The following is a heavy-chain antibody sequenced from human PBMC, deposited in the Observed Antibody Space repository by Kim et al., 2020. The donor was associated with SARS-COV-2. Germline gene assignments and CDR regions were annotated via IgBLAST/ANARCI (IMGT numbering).Heavy chain of an antibody. CDR2: ISSSSSTI. CDR1: GFTFSSYS. V-gene: IGHV3-48*02. J-gene: IGHJ6*02. Sequence: GGSLRLSCAASGFTFSSYSMNWVRQAPGKGLEWVSYISSSSSTIYYADSVKGRFTISRDNAKNSLYLQMNSLRDEDTAVYYCARSPPPYYGGNFSFPLPYYYYGMDVWGQGTPVTVSS. D-gene: IGHD4-17*01. CDR3: ARSPPPYYGGNFSFPLPYYYYGMDV.